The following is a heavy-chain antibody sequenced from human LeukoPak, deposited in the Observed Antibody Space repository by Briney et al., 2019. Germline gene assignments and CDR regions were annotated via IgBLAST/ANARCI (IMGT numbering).Heavy chain of an antibody. D-gene: IGHD5-12*01. CDR1: GFTFTSYA. CDR2: TSKSGGIT. J-gene: IGHJ4*02. V-gene: IGHV3-23*01. Sequence: GGSLRLSCADSGFTFTSYAMSWVPQAPGKGLEWVSPTSKSGGITYYADSVKSRFTISRDNSKNTLYLQMYTPGAEDTPVYYCAKAFKSAYDYGPADSWGQGTLVTVSS. CDR3: AKAFKSAYDYGPADS.